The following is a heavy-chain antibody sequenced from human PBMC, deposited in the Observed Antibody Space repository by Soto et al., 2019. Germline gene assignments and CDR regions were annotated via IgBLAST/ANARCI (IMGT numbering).Heavy chain of an antibody. J-gene: IGHJ6*02. CDR2: ISAYNGNT. CDR3: ASGGVEMAKMGGYYYYGMDV. Sequence: ASVKVSCKASGYTFTSYGISWVRQAPGQGLEWMGWISAYNGNTNYAQKLQGRVTMTTDTSKSTAYMELRSLRSDDTAVYYCASGGVEMAKMGGYYYYGMDVWGQGTTVTVSS. D-gene: IGHD3-16*01. V-gene: IGHV1-18*04. CDR1: GYTFTSYG.